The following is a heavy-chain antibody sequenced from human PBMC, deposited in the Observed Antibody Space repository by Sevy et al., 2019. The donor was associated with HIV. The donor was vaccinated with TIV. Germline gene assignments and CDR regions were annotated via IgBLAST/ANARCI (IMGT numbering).Heavy chain of an antibody. CDR1: GYTFTSYG. CDR2: ISAYNGNT. V-gene: IGHV1-18*01. CDR3: ARDTIYDSSGYYYARFDP. Sequence: ASVKVSCKASGYTFTSYGISWVRQAPGQGLEWMGWISAYNGNTNYAQKLQGRVTMTTDTSTSTAYMESRSLRSDDTAVYYCARDTIYDSSGYYYARFDPWGQGTLVTVSS. D-gene: IGHD3-22*01. J-gene: IGHJ5*02.